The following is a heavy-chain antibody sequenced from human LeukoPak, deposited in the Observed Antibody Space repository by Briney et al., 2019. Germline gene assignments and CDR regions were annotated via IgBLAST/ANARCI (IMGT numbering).Heavy chain of an antibody. D-gene: IGHD6-19*01. CDR2: IDPKTGGT. CDR3: AGAYSSGWYGSTDY. V-gene: IGHV1-2*02. J-gene: IGHJ4*02. CDR1: GYTFIDYY. Sequence: ASVKVSCKASGYTFIDYYMHWVRQAPGQGLEWMGWIDPKTGGTSYAQKFQDRVAMIRDTSISTAYMELTRLRSDDTAVYYCAGAYSSGWYGSTDYWGQGTLVTVSS.